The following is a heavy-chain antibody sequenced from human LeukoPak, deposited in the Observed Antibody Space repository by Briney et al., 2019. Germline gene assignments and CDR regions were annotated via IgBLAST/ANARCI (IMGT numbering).Heavy chain of an antibody. D-gene: IGHD5-12*01. CDR2: VVHGGST. Sequence: PSETLSLTCAVYGGSFSGYYWSWIRQPPAKGLEWIGEVVHGGSTDYNPSLKNQVTIPVHKSKDQFSLRLSSVTAADTAVYYCARSREYTGYDLYYWGQGTLVTVSS. CDR1: GGSFSGYY. J-gene: IGHJ4*02. V-gene: IGHV4-34*12. CDR3: ARSREYTGYDLYY.